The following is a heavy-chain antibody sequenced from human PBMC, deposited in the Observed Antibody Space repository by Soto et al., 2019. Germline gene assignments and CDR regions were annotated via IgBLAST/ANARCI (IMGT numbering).Heavy chain of an antibody. J-gene: IGHJ4*02. CDR1: GFTFSNYD. CDR2: ISYDGSHT. V-gene: IGHV3-30*18. Sequence: QVQLVESGGGVVQPGRSLRLSCAASGFTFSNYDMHWVRQAPDKGLEWVTLISYDGSHTYYADSVQGRFTISRDNSKNTLFLQMNSLRVEDTAMYYCAKGGGSIRDVDYWGQGTLVTVSS. D-gene: IGHD3-10*01. CDR3: AKGGGSIRDVDY.